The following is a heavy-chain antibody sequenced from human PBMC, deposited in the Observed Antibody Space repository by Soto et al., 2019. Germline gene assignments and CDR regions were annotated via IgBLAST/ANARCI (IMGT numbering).Heavy chain of an antibody. J-gene: IGHJ6*02. CDR2: INPTSGGT. Sequence: QVQLVQSGAEVKKPGASVKLSCNASEYTFTNYYIHWVRQAPGQGLEWMGIINPTSGGTTYAEKFQGSLMMTRDTSTRRVYMELSSLRSEDSAVYYCAMSEVGDAANDNYYYDGVDVWGQGTTVTVSS. V-gene: IGHV1-46*01. CDR1: EYTFTNYY. D-gene: IGHD1-26*01. CDR3: AMSEVGDAANDNYYYDGVDV.